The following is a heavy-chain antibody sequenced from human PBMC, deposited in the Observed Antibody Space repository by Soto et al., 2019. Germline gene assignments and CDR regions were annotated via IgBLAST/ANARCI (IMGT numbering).Heavy chain of an antibody. CDR3: ARASDSSGYYDY. J-gene: IGHJ4*02. CDR2: INTDESYT. V-gene: IGHV3-74*01. CDR1: GFTFSSYW. D-gene: IGHD3-22*01. Sequence: GGSLRLSCAASGFTFSSYWMHWVRQAPGKGLVWVSRINTDESYTSYADSVKGRFTISRDNAKNTLYLQMDSLRAEDTAVYYYARASDSSGYYDYWGQGTLVTVSS.